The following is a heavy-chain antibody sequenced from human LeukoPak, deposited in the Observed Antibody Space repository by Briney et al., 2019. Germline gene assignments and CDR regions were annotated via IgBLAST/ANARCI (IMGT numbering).Heavy chain of an antibody. CDR1: GGSFSGYY. CDR2: INHSGST. CDR3: ARLVAVAGTQRFDY. V-gene: IGHV4-34*01. J-gene: IGHJ4*02. D-gene: IGHD6-19*01. Sequence: SETLSLTCAVYGGSFSGYYWSWIRQPPGKGLEWIGEINHSGSTNYNPSLKSRVTISVDTSKNQFSLKLSSMTAADTAVYYCARLVAVAGTQRFDYWGQGTLVTVSS.